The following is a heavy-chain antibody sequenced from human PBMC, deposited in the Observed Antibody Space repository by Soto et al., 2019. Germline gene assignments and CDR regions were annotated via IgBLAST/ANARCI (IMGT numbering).Heavy chain of an antibody. CDR1: GFTVSSNY. J-gene: IGHJ3*02. V-gene: IGHV3-53*01. CDR2: IYSGGST. D-gene: IGHD3-22*01. CDR3: AREGYYYDSSGYRTDAFDI. Sequence: GGSLRLSCAASGFTVSSNYMSWVRQAPGKGLEWVSVIYSGGSTYYADSVKGRFTISRDNSKNTLYLQMNSLRAEDTAVYYCAREGYYYDSSGYRTDAFDIWGQGTMVTVSS.